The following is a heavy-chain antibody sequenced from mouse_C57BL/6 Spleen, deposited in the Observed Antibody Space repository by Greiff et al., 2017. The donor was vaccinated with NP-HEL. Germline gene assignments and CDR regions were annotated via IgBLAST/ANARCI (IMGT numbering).Heavy chain of an antibody. CDR3: ARGGRGFAY. J-gene: IGHJ3*01. CDR2: ISYSGST. V-gene: IGHV3-1*01. Sequence: EVQLQQSGPGMVKPSQSLSLTCTVTGYSITSGYDWHWIRHFPGNKLEWMGYISYSGSTNYNPSLKSRISITHDTSKNHFFLKLNSVTTEDTATYYCARGGRGFAYWGQGTLVTVSA. CDR1: GYSITSGYD.